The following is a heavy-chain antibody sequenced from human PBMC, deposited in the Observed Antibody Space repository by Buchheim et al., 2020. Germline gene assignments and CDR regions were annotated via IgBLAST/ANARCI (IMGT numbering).Heavy chain of an antibody. Sequence: QVQLQESGPGLVKPSETLSLTCTVSGGSVSSGTYYWSWIRQPPGKGLEWIGYIYYSGSTNYNPSLKSRVTISVDTSKNQFSLKLSSVTAADTAVYYCATNPTINPRMYNWFDPWGQGTL. J-gene: IGHJ5*02. D-gene: IGHD5-12*01. CDR1: GGSVSSGTYY. V-gene: IGHV4-61*01. CDR3: ATNPTINPRMYNWFDP. CDR2: IYYSGST.